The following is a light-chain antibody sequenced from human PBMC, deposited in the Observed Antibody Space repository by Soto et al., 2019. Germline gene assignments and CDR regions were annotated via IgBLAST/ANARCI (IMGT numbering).Light chain of an antibody. V-gene: IGLV2-14*01. Sequence: QSVLTQPASVSGSPGQSITISCTGTSSDVGGYNYVSWYQQHPGKAPKLMIYDVTNRPSGVSNRFSGSKSGNTASLTISGLQAEDEADYYCSSYRSGSTPVVFGGGTQLTVL. J-gene: IGLJ2*01. CDR1: SSDVGGYNY. CDR3: SSYRSGSTPVV. CDR2: DVT.